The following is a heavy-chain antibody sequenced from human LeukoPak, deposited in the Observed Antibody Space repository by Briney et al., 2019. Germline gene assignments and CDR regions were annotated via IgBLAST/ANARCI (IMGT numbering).Heavy chain of an antibody. D-gene: IGHD2-21*02. J-gene: IGHJ4*02. Sequence: SETLSLTCTVSGGSISSYYWSWIRQPPGKGLEWIGYIYYSRSTNYNPSLKSRVTISVDTSKSQFSLKLSSVTAADTAVYYCARETQLAYCGGDCYYYFDYWGQGTLVTVSS. CDR3: ARETQLAYCGGDCYYYFDY. CDR1: GGSISSYY. V-gene: IGHV4-59*01. CDR2: IYYSRST.